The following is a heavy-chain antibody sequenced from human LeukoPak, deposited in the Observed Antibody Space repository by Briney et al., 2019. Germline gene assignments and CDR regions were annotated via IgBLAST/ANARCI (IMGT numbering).Heavy chain of an antibody. V-gene: IGHV3-48*02. J-gene: IGHJ4*02. CDR3: APRPYDSSGYYLLDY. CDR2: ISSSSSTI. Sequence: SGGSLRLSCAASGFTFSSYSMNWVRQAPGKGLEWVSYISSSSSTIYYADSVKGRFTISRDNAKNSLYLQMNSLRDEDTAVYYCAPRPYDSSGYYLLDYWGQGTLVTVSS. D-gene: IGHD3-22*01. CDR1: GFTFSSYS.